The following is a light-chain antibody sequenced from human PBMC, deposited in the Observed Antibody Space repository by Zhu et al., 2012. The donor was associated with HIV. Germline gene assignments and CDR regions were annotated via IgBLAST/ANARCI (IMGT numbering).Light chain of an antibody. CDR1: QSVYKW. CDR2: EAS. V-gene: IGKV1-5*03. Sequence: DIQMTQSPSTLSASVGDRVTITCRASQSVYKWLAWYQQKPEKAPKLLIYEASSLETGVPSRFSGSGSGTDFTLTISCLQSEDFATYYCQQYYSYPRTFGQGTKVEIK. J-gene: IGKJ1*01. CDR3: QQYYSYPRT.